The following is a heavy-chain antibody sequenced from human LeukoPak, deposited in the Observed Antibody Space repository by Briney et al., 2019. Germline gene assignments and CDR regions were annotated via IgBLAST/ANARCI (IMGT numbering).Heavy chain of an antibody. Sequence: GGSLRLSCAASGFTFDDYGMSWVRQAPGKGLEWVSGINWNGGSTGYADSVKGRFTISRDNAKNSLYLRMNSLRAEDTALYYCARVEYSYGYEGWFDYWGQGTLVTVSS. D-gene: IGHD5-18*01. J-gene: IGHJ4*02. CDR1: GFTFDDYG. V-gene: IGHV3-20*04. CDR2: INWNGGST. CDR3: ARVEYSYGYEGWFDY.